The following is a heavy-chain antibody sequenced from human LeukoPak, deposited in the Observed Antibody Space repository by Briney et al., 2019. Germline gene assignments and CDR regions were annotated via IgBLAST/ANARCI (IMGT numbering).Heavy chain of an antibody. CDR1: GGSISSTNW. Sequence: SETLSLTCGVSGGSISSTNWWSWARQPPGQGLEWIGEISLSGLTNYNPSLKSRVTMSLDKSKNHLSLNLTSVTAADTAVYYCSRESGAFSPFGYWGQGTLVTVSS. J-gene: IGHJ4*02. D-gene: IGHD1-26*01. CDR3: SRESGAFSPFGY. CDR2: ISLSGLT. V-gene: IGHV4-4*02.